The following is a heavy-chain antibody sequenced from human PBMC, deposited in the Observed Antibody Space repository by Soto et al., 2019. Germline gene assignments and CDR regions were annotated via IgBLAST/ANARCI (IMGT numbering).Heavy chain of an antibody. CDR2: IYTSGTT. J-gene: IGHJ6*02. CDR3: AREGASGFGMDV. Sequence: KPSETLSLTCNVSGGSIRSYYWGWIRQPAGKALEWIGRIYTSGTTNYNPSLKSRATILVDTSKNQFSLKLSSVTAADTAVYYCAREGASGFGMDVWGQGTTVTVSS. CDR1: GGSIRSYY. V-gene: IGHV4-4*07. D-gene: IGHD1-26*01.